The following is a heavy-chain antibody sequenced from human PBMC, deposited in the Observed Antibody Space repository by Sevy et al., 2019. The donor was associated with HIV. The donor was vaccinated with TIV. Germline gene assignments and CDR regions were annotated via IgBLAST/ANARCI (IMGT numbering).Heavy chain of an antibody. Sequence: GGSLRLSCAASGFTFSSYAMHWVRQAPGKGLEWVAVISYDGSNKYYADSVKGRFTISRDNSKNTLYLQMNSLRAEDTAVYYCYIAELFSPVDYFDYWGQGTLVTVSS. CDR2: ISYDGSNK. V-gene: IGHV3-30-3*01. D-gene: IGHD3-10*01. J-gene: IGHJ4*02. CDR3: YIAELFSPVDYFDY. CDR1: GFTFSSYA.